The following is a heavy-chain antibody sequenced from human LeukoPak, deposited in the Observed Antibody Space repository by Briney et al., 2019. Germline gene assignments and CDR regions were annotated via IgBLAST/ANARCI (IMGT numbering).Heavy chain of an antibody. CDR3: ATYIPGWYGGNWFDP. J-gene: IGHJ5*02. V-gene: IGHV1-24*01. CDR1: GYTLTELS. CDR2: FDPEDGET. D-gene: IGHD6-19*01. Sequence: ASVKVSCKVSGYTLTELSMHWVRQTPGKGLEWMGGFDPEDGETIYAQKFQGRVTMTEDTSTDTAYMELSSLRSEDTAVYYCATYIPGWYGGNWFDPWGQGTVVTVSS.